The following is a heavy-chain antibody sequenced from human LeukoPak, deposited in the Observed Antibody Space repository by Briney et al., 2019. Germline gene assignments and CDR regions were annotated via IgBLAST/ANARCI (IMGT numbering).Heavy chain of an antibody. J-gene: IGHJ6*02. V-gene: IGHV3-21*01. CDR2: ISSSSSYI. CDR3: ASSDGDYELSYYYYYGMDV. Sequence: KPGGSLRRSCAASGFTFSSYSMNWVRQAPGKGLEWVSSISSSSSYIYYADSVKGRFTISRDNAKNSLYLQMNSLRAEDTAVYYCASSDGDYELSYYYYYGMDVWGQGTTVTVSS. CDR1: GFTFSSYS. D-gene: IGHD4-17*01.